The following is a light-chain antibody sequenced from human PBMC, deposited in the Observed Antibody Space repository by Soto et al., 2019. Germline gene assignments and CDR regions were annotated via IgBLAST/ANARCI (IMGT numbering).Light chain of an antibody. J-gene: IGKJ1*01. CDR2: DAS. CDR1: QSVSSD. Sequence: EIVLTQSPATLSVSPGERATLSCRASQSVSSDLSWYQQKPGQAPRLLIYDASTRATGIPVRFSGSGSGTEFTLTISSLQSEDFAAYYCQHYNNWPRTFGQGTKVEIK. CDR3: QHYNNWPRT. V-gene: IGKV3-15*01.